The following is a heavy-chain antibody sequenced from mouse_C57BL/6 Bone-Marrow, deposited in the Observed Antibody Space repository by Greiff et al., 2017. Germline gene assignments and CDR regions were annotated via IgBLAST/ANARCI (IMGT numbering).Heavy chain of an antibody. J-gene: IGHJ3*01. CDR3: ARGVSIIYCGSSYFSWFAY. CDR1: GYSFTGYY. Sequence: VQLKQSGPELVKPGASVKISCKASGYSFTGYYMNWVKQSPEKSLEWIGEINPSTGGTTYNQKFKAKATLTVDKSSSTAYMQLKSLTSEDSAVXYCARGVSIIYCGSSYFSWFAYWGQGTLVTVSA. D-gene: IGHD1-1*01. V-gene: IGHV1-42*01. CDR2: INPSTGGT.